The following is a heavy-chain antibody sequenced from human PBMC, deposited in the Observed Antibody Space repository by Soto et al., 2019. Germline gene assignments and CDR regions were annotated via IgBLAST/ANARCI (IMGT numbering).Heavy chain of an antibody. Sequence: EVQLVESGGGLVQPGGSLRLSCAASGFSFSSDVMIWVRQAPGKGLDWVASIYPDGRTFYAESVKGRFTISRDSTKNTLYLQMNRLRAEDTAVYYCASRGDWGQGALVTVSS. V-gene: IGHV3-66*01. CDR1: GFSFSSDV. CDR2: IYPDGRT. J-gene: IGHJ4*02. CDR3: ASRGD. D-gene: IGHD2-21*01.